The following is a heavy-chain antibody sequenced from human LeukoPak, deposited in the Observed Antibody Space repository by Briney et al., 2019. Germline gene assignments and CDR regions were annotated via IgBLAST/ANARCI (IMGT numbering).Heavy chain of an antibody. V-gene: IGHV3-74*01. J-gene: IGHJ4*02. CDR1: GFTFSSYW. D-gene: IGHD2-2*01. CDR3: ARFYCGSSSCLEDY. Sequence: GGSLRLSCAASGFTFSSYWMHWVRQAPGKGLVWVSRINSDGGTTGYADSVKGRFTISRDNAKNTLYLQMNSLRGEDTAVYYCARFYCGSSSCLEDYWGQGTLVTVSS. CDR2: INSDGGTT.